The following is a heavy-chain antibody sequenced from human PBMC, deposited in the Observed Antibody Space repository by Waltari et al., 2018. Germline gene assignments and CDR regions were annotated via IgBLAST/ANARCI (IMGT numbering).Heavy chain of an antibody. Sequence: EVQLVESGGGLVQPGGSLRLSCAASGFTLSSYWMSWVRQAPGKGLEGVAKIKKDGSEEYYVESVRGRFTISRDNAKNSLYLQMNSLRPEDTAVYYCARDQWFAFDIWGQGTMVTVSS. CDR1: GFTLSSYW. J-gene: IGHJ3*02. D-gene: IGHD3-22*01. CDR3: ARDQWFAFDI. CDR2: IKKDGSEE. V-gene: IGHV3-7*01.